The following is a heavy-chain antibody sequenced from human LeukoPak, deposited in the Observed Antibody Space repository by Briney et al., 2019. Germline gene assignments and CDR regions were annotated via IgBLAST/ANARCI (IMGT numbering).Heavy chain of an antibody. CDR3: ARALTLVRLATITTDAFDI. CDR1: GFTVSSNY. V-gene: IGHV3-66*01. Sequence: GGSLRLSCAASGFTVSSNYMSWVRQAPGKGLDWVSVIYSGGSTYYADSVKGRFTISRDSSKNTLYLQMNSLRAEDTAVYYCARALTLVRLATITTDAFDIWGQGTMVTVSS. D-gene: IGHD5-12*01. CDR2: IYSGGST. J-gene: IGHJ3*02.